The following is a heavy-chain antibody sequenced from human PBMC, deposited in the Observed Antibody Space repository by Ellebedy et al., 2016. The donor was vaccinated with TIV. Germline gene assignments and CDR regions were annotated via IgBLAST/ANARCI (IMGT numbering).Heavy chain of an antibody. CDR2: ISGSGGST. Sequence: GESLKISCAASGFTFSSYAMSWVRQAPGKGLEWVSAISGSGGSTYYSDSVKGRFTISRDNSKNTLYLQMNSLRAEDTAVYYCAKDPPSSGWGGNWFDPWGQGTLVTVSS. D-gene: IGHD6-19*01. CDR3: AKDPPSSGWGGNWFDP. V-gene: IGHV3-23*01. CDR1: GFTFSSYA. J-gene: IGHJ5*02.